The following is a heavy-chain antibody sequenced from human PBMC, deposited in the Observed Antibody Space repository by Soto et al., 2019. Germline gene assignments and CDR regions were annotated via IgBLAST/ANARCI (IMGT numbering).Heavy chain of an antibody. D-gene: IGHD6-19*01. V-gene: IGHV3-23*01. CDR1: GFTFSNYA. CDR2: ISGSGGST. CDR3: ASRNSGWYFDY. J-gene: IGHJ4*02. Sequence: EVQLLESRGSLVQPGGSLRLSCAASGFTFSNYAMNWVRQAPGKGLEWVSVISGSGGSTYYADSVKGRFTISRDNSKNTLYLQMNSLRAEDTAVYYCASRNSGWYFDYRGQGTLVTVSS.